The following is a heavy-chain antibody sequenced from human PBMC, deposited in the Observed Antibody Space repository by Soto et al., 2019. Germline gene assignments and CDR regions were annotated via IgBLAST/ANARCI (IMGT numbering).Heavy chain of an antibody. D-gene: IGHD6-13*01. V-gene: IGHV3-13*01. CDR2: IGTAGDT. J-gene: IGHJ4*02. Sequence: PGGSLRLSCEASGFTFSGFDMHWGRQPTGKGLEWVSSIGTAGDTYYAVSVKGRFTISRDNAKNSLSLQMNSLRAGDMAVYFCAKSQEIGTHFFDSWGQGTQVTVSS. CDR3: AKSQEIGTHFFDS. CDR1: GFTFSGFD.